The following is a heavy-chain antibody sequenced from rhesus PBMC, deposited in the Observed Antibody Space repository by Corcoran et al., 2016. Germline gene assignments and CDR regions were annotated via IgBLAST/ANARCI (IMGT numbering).Heavy chain of an antibody. CDR1: GASITSSNW. J-gene: IGHJ4*01. CDR3: AIGVAAAGTGVGY. CDR2: IHACAGGT. D-gene: IGHD6-31*01. V-gene: IGHV4-93*01. Sequence: QVQLQESGPAVVKPSETLYLTCAVSGASITSSNWWSWIRQSPGKGLERIGGIHACAGGTEYNPALKSRVAISRDTSKNQFSLSLGSVTAADTAVYYCAIGVAAAGTGVGYWGQGVLVTVSS.